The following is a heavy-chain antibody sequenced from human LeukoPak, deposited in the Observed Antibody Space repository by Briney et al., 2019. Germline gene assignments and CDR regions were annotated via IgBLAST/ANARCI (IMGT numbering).Heavy chain of an antibody. CDR2: IYYSGSGST. Sequence: SETLSLTCTVSGGSIRNYYWSWIRQPPGKGLEWIGYIYYSGSGSTSYNPSFQGRVTISVDAPKKQFSLKVSSVTAADTAVYYCARDRLRVYSGSPEVGIFDYWGQGTLVTVSS. D-gene: IGHD1-26*01. J-gene: IGHJ4*02. CDR1: GGSIRNYY. V-gene: IGHV4-59*01. CDR3: ARDRLRVYSGSPEVGIFDY.